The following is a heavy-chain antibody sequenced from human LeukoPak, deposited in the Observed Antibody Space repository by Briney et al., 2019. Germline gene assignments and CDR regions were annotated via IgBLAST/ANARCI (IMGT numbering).Heavy chain of an antibody. D-gene: IGHD5-18*01. CDR1: GFTFRSYG. Sequence: PGGSLRLSCAASGFTFRSYGMNWVRQAPGKGLEWVSAISSSGISTYYADSVKGRFTISRDNSKNTLYLQMNSLRAEDTAVYYCAKAPANYVDTAMGTFDYWGQGTLVTVSS. CDR3: AKAPANYVDTAMGTFDY. J-gene: IGHJ4*02. V-gene: IGHV3-23*01. CDR2: ISSSGIST.